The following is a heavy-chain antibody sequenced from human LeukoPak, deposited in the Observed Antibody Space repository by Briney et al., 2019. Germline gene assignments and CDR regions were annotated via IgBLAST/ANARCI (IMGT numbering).Heavy chain of an antibody. D-gene: IGHD3-10*01. Sequence: PGGSLRLSCAASGFTFSNYEMNWVRQAPGKGLEWVSYISGSGITIYYADSVKGRFTISRDNAKNSLYLQMNSLRAEDTAVYYRARVRRGSGSYQSYYFDYWGQGTLVTVSS. V-gene: IGHV3-48*03. CDR2: ISGSGITI. CDR3: ARVRRGSGSYQSYYFDY. CDR1: GFTFSNYE. J-gene: IGHJ4*02.